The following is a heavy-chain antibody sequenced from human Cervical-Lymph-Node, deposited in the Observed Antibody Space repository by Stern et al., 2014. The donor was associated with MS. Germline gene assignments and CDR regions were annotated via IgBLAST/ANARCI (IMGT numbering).Heavy chain of an antibody. CDR1: GFSFSDYY. Sequence: VQLVESGGGLVKPGGSLRLSCAASGFSFSDYYMSWIRQAPGQGLAWVSYISSSGSTIYYADSVKGRFTISRDNAKNSLYLQMNSLRAEDTAVYYCAAVADSSGYYWAWGQGTLVTVSS. D-gene: IGHD3-22*01. CDR2: ISSSGSTI. V-gene: IGHV3-11*01. CDR3: AAVADSSGYYWA. J-gene: IGHJ5*02.